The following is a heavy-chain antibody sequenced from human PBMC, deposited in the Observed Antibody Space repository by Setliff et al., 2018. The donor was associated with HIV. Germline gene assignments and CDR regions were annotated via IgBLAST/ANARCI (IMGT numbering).Heavy chain of an antibody. CDR1: GVSINSGNNY. J-gene: IGHJ5*01. Sequence: PSETLSLTCTVSGVSINSGNNYWSWIRQHPGKGLEWIGFIYYSGTTYYNPSLKSRVTISVHTSKNQFSLKLNSLTAADTAVYYCARYDMPASDRSGYYYDSWGQGTLVTVSS. D-gene: IGHD3-22*01. CDR2: IYYSGTT. CDR3: ARYDMPASDRSGYYYDS. V-gene: IGHV4-31*03.